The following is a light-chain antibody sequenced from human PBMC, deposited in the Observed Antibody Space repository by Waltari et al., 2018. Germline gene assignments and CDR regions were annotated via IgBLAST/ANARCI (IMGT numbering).Light chain of an antibody. V-gene: IGKV1-9*01. CDR3: QELNTYPQSLT. CDR1: QGISSY. CDR2: AAS. J-gene: IGKJ4*01. Sequence: DIQLTQSPSFLSASIGDRVTIPCRASQGISSYLVWYQQKPGKAPKLLIYAASTLQSGVPSRFSGSGSGTEFTLTISSLQPEDFATYYCQELNTYPQSLTFGGGTKVEI.